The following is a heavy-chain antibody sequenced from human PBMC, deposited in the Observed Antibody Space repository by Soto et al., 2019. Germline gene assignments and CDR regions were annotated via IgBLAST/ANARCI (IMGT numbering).Heavy chain of an antibody. J-gene: IGHJ4*02. D-gene: IGHD3-10*01. CDR2: ITPIFGTA. CDR3: ARLMAPIHRTDY. CDR1: GGTFSSYA. V-gene: IGHV1-69*12. Sequence: QVQLVQSGAEVKKPGSSVKVSCKASGGTFSSYAISWVQQAPGQGLAWMGGITPIFGTANYAEKFQGRVAITADESKSAAYMELSRLRSEDTAVYYCARLMAPIHRTDYWGQGTLVTVSS.